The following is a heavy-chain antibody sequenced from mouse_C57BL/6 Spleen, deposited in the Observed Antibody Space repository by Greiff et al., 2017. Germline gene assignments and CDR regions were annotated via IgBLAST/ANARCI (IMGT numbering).Heavy chain of an antibody. D-gene: IGHD2-4*01. V-gene: IGHV1-76*01. Sequence: VQLQQSGAELVRPGASVKLSCKASGYTFTDYYINWVKQRPGQGLEWIARIYPGSGNTYYNEKFKGKATLTAEKSSSTAYMQLSSLTSEDSAVYFCAGQGYYDYYFDYWGQGTTLTVSS. CDR3: AGQGYYDYYFDY. CDR2: IYPGSGNT. J-gene: IGHJ2*01. CDR1: GYTFTDYY.